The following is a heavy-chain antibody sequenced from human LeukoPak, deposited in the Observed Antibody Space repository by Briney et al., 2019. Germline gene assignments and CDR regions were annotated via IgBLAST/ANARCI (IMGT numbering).Heavy chain of an antibody. CDR2: INHSGST. CDR1: GGSFSGYY. CDR3: ARSLVQHQIAD. D-gene: IGHD2-8*02. Sequence: SETLSLTCAVYGGSFSGYYWSWIRQPPGKGLEWIGEINHSGSTNYNPSLKSRVTISVDTSKNQFSLKLSSVTAADTAVYYCARSLVQHQIADWGQGTLVTVSS. J-gene: IGHJ4*02. V-gene: IGHV4-34*01.